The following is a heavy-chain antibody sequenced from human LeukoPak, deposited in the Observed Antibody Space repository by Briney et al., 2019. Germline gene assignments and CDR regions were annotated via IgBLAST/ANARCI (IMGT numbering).Heavy chain of an antibody. D-gene: IGHD2-15*01. CDR3: ARDGEDIVVVVAATEIKNYYYYYMDV. Sequence: GGSLRLSCAASGFTFSSYAMHWVGQAPGKGLEGVAVISYDGSNKYYADSVKGRFTISRDNSKNTLYLQMNSLRAEDTAVYYCARDGEDIVVVVAATEIKNYYYYYMDVWGKGTTVTVS. CDR2: ISYDGSNK. J-gene: IGHJ6*03. V-gene: IGHV3-30*04. CDR1: GFTFSSYA.